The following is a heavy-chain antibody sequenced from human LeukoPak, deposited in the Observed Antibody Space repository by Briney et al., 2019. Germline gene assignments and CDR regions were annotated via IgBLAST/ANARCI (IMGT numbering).Heavy chain of an antibody. CDR2: IVVGSGNT. D-gene: IGHD4-11*01. CDR1: GFTLTSSA. Sequence: SVKVSCKASGFTLTSSAMQWVRQARGQRLEWIGWIVVGSGNTNYAQKFQERVTITRDMSTSTAYMELSSLRSEDTAVYYCAAFPGHSGKTTFDYWGQGTLVTVSS. V-gene: IGHV1-58*02. CDR3: AAFPGHSGKTTFDY. J-gene: IGHJ4*02.